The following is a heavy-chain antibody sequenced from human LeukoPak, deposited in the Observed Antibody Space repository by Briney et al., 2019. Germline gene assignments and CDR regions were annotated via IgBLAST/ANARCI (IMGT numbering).Heavy chain of an antibody. J-gene: IGHJ4*02. CDR2: ISGAGGST. CDR1: GFTFDDYA. CDR3: AQDASRDGSDY. Sequence: GGSLRLSCAASGFTFDDYAMHWVRQAPGKGLEWVSLISGAGGSTYYADSVKGRFTISRDNSKNSLYLQMNSLRTEDTALYYCAQDASRDGSDYWGQGTLVTDSS. V-gene: IGHV3-43*02. D-gene: IGHD5-24*01.